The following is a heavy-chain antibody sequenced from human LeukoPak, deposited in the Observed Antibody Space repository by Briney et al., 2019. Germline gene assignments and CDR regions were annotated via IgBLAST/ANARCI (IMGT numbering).Heavy chain of an antibody. CDR1: GYTFTSYG. CDR3: AREPVGTYDGGWFDP. Sequence: ASVKVSCKASGYTFTSYGISWVRQAPGQGLEWMGWISAYNGNTNYAQKLQGRVTMTTDTSTSTAYMELRSLRSDDTAVYYCAREPVGTYDGGWFDPWGQGTLVTVSS. J-gene: IGHJ5*02. V-gene: IGHV1-18*01. CDR2: ISAYNGNT. D-gene: IGHD5-12*01.